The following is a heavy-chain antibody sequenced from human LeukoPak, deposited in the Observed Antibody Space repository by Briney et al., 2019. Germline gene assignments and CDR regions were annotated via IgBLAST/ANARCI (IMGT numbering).Heavy chain of an antibody. Sequence: GGSLRLSCAASGFTFDDYAMHWVRHAPGKGLEWVSGISWISGSIGYADSVKGRFTISRDNARNSLYLQMNSLRAEDTALYYCAKGGWYDILTGYYKHDAFDIWGQGTMVTVSS. CDR3: AKGGWYDILTGYYKHDAFDI. CDR2: ISWISGSI. J-gene: IGHJ3*02. CDR1: GFTFDDYA. V-gene: IGHV3-9*01. D-gene: IGHD3-9*01.